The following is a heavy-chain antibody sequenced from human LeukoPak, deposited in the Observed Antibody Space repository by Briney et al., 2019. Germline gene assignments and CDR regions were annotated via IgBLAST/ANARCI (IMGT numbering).Heavy chain of an antibody. CDR3: ARDNWIRPYNWFDP. J-gene: IGHJ5*02. Sequence: SETLSLTCTVSGGSISSGSYYWSWIRQPAGKGLEWIGRIYTSGSTNYNPSLKSPVTISVDTSKNQFSLKLSSVTAADTAVYYCARDNWIRPYNWFDPWGQGTLVTVSS. D-gene: IGHD1-20*01. CDR1: GGSISSGSYY. CDR2: IYTSGST. V-gene: IGHV4-61*02.